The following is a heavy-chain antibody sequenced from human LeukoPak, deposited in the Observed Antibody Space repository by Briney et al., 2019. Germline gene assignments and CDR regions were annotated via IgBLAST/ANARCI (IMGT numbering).Heavy chain of an antibody. Sequence: GGSLRLSCAASGFTFDDYAMHWVRQAPGKGLEWVSGISWSSGSIGYADSVKGRFTISRDNATNSLYLQINSLRPEDMALYFCARGVGDYCSGGSCYYFDSWGQGTLVTVSS. CDR3: ARGVGDYCSGGSCYYFDS. V-gene: IGHV3-9*03. CDR1: GFTFDDYA. J-gene: IGHJ4*02. D-gene: IGHD2-15*01. CDR2: ISWSSGSI.